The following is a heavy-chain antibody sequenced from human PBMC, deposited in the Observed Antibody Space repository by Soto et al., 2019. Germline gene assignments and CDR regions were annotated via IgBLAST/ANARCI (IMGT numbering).Heavy chain of an antibody. CDR2: FDPEGGET. V-gene: IGHV1-24*01. CDR3: ATSPTKVTTVGWFDP. J-gene: IGHJ5*02. CDR1: GYTLTELS. D-gene: IGHD4-17*01. Sequence: ASVNVSCKVSGYTLTELSMHWVRQAPGKGLEWMGGFDPEGGETIYAQKFQGRVTMTEDTSTDTAYMELSSLRSEDTAVYYCATSPTKVTTVGWFDPWGQGTLVTVSS.